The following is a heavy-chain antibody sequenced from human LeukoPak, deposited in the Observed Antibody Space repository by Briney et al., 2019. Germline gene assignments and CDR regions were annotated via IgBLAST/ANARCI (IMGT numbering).Heavy chain of an antibody. D-gene: IGHD2-2*01. J-gene: IGHJ5*02. CDR2: ISTYYGNT. Sequence: GASVKVSCKASGYTFTNHGISWVRQAPGQGLEWMGWISTYYGNTNYAQKLQGRVTMTTDTSTSTAFMELRSLRSDDTAVYYGARDEGYCTITTCYRNWFDPWGQGTLVTVSS. CDR1: GYTFTNHG. CDR3: ARDEGYCTITTCYRNWFDP. V-gene: IGHV1-18*01.